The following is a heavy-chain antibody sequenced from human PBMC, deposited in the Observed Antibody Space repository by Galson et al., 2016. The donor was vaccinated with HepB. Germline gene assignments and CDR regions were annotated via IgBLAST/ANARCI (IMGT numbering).Heavy chain of an antibody. V-gene: IGHV3-66*01. CDR2: IYSGGAT. Sequence: SLRLSCAASGFTVSNNYMSWVRQAPGKGLEWVSVIYSGGATKYADSVKGRFTISRDDSKNTLYLQMDNLRAEDTAVYYCAKTLYGGNSDWGQGTLVTVSS. D-gene: IGHD4-23*01. CDR1: GFTVSNNY. J-gene: IGHJ4*02. CDR3: AKTLYGGNSD.